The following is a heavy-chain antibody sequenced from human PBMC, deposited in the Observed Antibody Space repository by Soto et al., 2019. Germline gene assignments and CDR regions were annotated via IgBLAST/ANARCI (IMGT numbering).Heavy chain of an antibody. D-gene: IGHD6-13*01. CDR3: ARASSWYLSHWFDP. J-gene: IGHJ5*02. V-gene: IGHV4-34*01. CDR2: INHSGST. CDR1: GGSFSGYY. Sequence: SETLSLTCAVYGGSFSGYYWSWIRQPPGKGLEWIGEINHSGSTNYNPSLKSRVTISVDTSKNQFSLKLSSVTAADTAVYYCARASSWYLSHWFDPWGQGTLVTVPQ.